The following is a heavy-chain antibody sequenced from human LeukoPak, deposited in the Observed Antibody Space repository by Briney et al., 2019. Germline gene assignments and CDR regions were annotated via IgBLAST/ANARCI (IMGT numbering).Heavy chain of an antibody. D-gene: IGHD1-26*01. CDR1: GFTFDDYG. CDR3: ARDLPYSGSYYYYYYMDV. V-gene: IGHV3-20*04. CDR2: INWNGGST. Sequence: PGGSLRLSCAASGFTFDDYGMSWVRQAPGKGLEWVSGINWNGGSTGYADSVKGGFTISRDNAKNSLYLQMNSLRAEDTALYYCARDLPYSGSYYYYYYMDVWGKGTTVTVSS. J-gene: IGHJ6*03.